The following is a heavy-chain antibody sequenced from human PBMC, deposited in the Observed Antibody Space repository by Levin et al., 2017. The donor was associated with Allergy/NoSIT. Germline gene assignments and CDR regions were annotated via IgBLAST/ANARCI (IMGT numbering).Heavy chain of an antibody. CDR2: IYYTGSS. CDR3: ARSSSLEYFDP. J-gene: IGHJ5*02. CDR1: GGSIISTNYY. D-gene: IGHD3-3*01. V-gene: IGHV4-39*02. Sequence: SPTLSLPCTVSGGSIISTNYYWGWIRQPPGKGLEWIGSIYYTGSSHYNPSLKSRVTISVDTSKDHFSLNLTSVTAADTAVYFCARSSSLEYFDPWGQGTLVIVSS.